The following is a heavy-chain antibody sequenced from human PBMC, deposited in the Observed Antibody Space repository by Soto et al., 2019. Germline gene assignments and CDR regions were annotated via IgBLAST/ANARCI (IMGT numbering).Heavy chain of an antibody. D-gene: IGHD3-3*01. CDR3: AHRPPFYDFWSGYHHTYNWFDP. J-gene: IGHJ5*02. CDR2: ILWNDDK. Sequence: QITLKESGPTLVKPTQTLTLTCTFSGFSLSTSGEGVGWLRQPPGKALEWLALILWNDDKRYSPSLKSRLTITRDTSKNQVVLTMTNMDPVDTGTYYCAHRPPFYDFWSGYHHTYNWFDPWSQGTLVIVSS. V-gene: IGHV2-5*01. CDR1: GFSLSTSGEG.